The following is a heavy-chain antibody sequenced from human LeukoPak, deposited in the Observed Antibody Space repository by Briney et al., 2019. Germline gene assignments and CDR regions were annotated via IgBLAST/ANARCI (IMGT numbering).Heavy chain of an antibody. CDR3: VKWTGYGMY. J-gene: IGHJ4*02. V-gene: IGHV3-23*01. Sequence: GGSLRLSCAASGFTFSSYAMSWVRQAPGKGLEWVSAISGSGGSTYYADSVKGRFTISRDNSKNTLYLQMNSLRVEDTAIYYCVKWTGYGMYWGQGTLVTVSS. CDR1: GFTFSSYA. D-gene: IGHD3/OR15-3a*01. CDR2: ISGSGGST.